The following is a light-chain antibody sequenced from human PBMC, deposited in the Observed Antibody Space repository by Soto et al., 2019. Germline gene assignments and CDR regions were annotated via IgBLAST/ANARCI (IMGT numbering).Light chain of an antibody. J-gene: IGLJ2*01. V-gene: IGLV3-21*02. CDR1: NIASKS. CDR3: HVWDSGSLV. Sequence: SSELTQPPSVSVAPGQTASISCGGNNIASKSVHWYQQKPGQAPVMVIYDDRDRPSGIPSRFSGSNSGNTATLTVSRVAAGDEADYFCHVWDSGSLVFGGGTKLTVL. CDR2: DDR.